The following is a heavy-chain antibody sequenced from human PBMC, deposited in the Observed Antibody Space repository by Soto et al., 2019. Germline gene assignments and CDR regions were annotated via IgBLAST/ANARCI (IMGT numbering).Heavy chain of an antibody. CDR2: IYHSGIT. J-gene: IGHJ6*02. Sequence: QLQLQESGSGLVKPSQTLSLTCAVSGGSISSGGYSWRWIRQPPEKGLEWIGYIYHSGITYYNPSLMRRVTISVDRSKNQFSLKLSSVTAADTAVYYSAREMYYYYRMDVWGQGTTVTVSS. CDR1: GGSISSGGYS. V-gene: IGHV4-30-2*01. CDR3: AREMYYYYRMDV.